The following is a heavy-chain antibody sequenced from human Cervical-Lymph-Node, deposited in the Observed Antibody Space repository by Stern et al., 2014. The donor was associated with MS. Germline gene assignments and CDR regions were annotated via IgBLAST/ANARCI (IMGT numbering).Heavy chain of an antibody. D-gene: IGHD2-15*01. J-gene: IGHJ6*02. CDR3: ARVVRFCSGGACFSHYYHGMDV. CDR2: INTKSDNS. V-gene: IGHV7-4-1*02. CDR1: GYTITTHA. Sequence: QVQLVQSGSEVKKPGASVRVSCKASGYTITTHALAWVRQAPGQGLQWVGWINTKSDNSTSAQGFTGRLVFSLDTSVNTTYLQINSLRFDDTAVYFCARVVRFCSGGACFSHYYHGMDVWGQGTAVTVSS.